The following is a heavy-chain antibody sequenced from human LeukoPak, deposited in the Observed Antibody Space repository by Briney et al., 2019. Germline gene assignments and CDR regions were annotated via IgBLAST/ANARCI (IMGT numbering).Heavy chain of an antibody. J-gene: IGHJ4*02. CDR2: ISGSGGTP. Sequence: HTGGSLRLSCAASGFTFSTSGMTWVRQAPGKGLDWVSIISGSGGTPYYTDSVKGRFTISRDNSKNTLYLQMNSLRAEDTAVYYCAKTRGISISGVVPLCDYRGQGTLVTVSS. CDR3: AKTRGISISGVVPLCDY. D-gene: IGHD3-3*01. V-gene: IGHV3-23*01. CDR1: GFTFSTSG.